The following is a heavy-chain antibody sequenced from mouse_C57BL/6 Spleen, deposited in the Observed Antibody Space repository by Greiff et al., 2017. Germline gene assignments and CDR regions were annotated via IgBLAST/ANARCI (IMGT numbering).Heavy chain of an antibody. CDR2: ISDGGSYT. J-gene: IGHJ3*01. V-gene: IGHV5-4*01. Sequence: EVQVVESGGGLVKPGGSLKLSCAASGFTFSSYAMSWVRQTPEKRLEWVATISDGGSYTYYPDNVKGRFTISRDNAKNNLYLQMSHLKSEDTAMYYCAGDDGYYGGLFAYWGQGTLVTVSA. D-gene: IGHD2-3*01. CDR3: AGDDGYYGGLFAY. CDR1: GFTFSSYA.